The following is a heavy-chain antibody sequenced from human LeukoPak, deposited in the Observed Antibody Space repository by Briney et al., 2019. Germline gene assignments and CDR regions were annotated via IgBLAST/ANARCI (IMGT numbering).Heavy chain of an antibody. CDR3: ARDLDGYSIKFDY. CDR2: ISSSSSYI. CDR1: GFTFSSYS. J-gene: IGHJ4*02. Sequence: GGSLRLSCAASGFTFSSYSMNWVRQAPGKGLEWVSSISSSSSYIYYADSVKGRLTISRDNAKNSLYLQMNSLRAEDTAVYYCARDLDGYSIKFDYWGQGTLVTVSS. D-gene: IGHD5-24*01. V-gene: IGHV3-21*01.